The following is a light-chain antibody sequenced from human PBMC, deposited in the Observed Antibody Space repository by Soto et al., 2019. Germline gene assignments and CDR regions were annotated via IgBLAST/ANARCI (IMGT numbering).Light chain of an antibody. Sequence: DIVMTQSPLSLPVTPGAPASISCRSSQSLLHSNGYNYLDWYLQTPGQSPPLLIYLGSNRAVGVPDRLSGSGSGTDFTLKISRVEAADVGVYYCLQALLSPLIFCEGNKLEI. CDR2: LGS. CDR3: LQALLSPLI. CDR1: QSLLHSNGYNY. V-gene: IGKV2-28*01. J-gene: IGKJ4*01.